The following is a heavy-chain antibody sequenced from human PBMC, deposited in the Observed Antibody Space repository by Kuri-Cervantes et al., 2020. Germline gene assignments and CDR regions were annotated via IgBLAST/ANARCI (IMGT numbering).Heavy chain of an antibody. J-gene: IGHJ4*02. Sequence: SVKVSCKASGGTFSSYAISWVRQAPGQGLEWMGGIIPMSGSANYAQKFQGRVTITTDESTNTAYMQLSSLRSEDTALYYCAKADYGDYAYYFDYWGQGTLVTVSS. D-gene: IGHD4-17*01. CDR1: GGTFSSYA. V-gene: IGHV1-69*05. CDR3: AKADYGDYAYYFDY. CDR2: IIPMSGSA.